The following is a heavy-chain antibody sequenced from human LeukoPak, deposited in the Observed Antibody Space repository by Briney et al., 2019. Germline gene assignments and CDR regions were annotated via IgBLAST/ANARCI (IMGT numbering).Heavy chain of an antibody. CDR3: AKGSSWYVVNNWFDP. D-gene: IGHD6-13*01. CDR2: ISGSGGST. J-gene: IGHJ5*02. Sequence: HPGGSLRLSCAASGFTFSDYYMSWVRQAPGKGLEWVSGISGSGGSTDYADSVKGRFTISRDNSKNTLYLQMNSLRAEDTAVYYCAKGSSWYVVNNWFDPWGQGTLVTVSS. CDR1: GFTFSDYY. V-gene: IGHV3-23*01.